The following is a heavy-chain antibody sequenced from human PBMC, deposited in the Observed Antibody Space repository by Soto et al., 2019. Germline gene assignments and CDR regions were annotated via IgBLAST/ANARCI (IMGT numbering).Heavy chain of an antibody. CDR1: GFTVSSNY. CDR2: LYSGGDT. J-gene: IGHJ2*01. Sequence: EVQLVESGGGLIQPGGSLRLSCAASGFTVSSNYMSWVRQAPGKGLEWVSILYSGGDTYYADSVKGRFTISRDNSKNTLYLQMSSLRAEDTAMYYCARDGYFDVWGRGTLGTVSS. CDR3: ARDGYFDV. V-gene: IGHV3-53*01.